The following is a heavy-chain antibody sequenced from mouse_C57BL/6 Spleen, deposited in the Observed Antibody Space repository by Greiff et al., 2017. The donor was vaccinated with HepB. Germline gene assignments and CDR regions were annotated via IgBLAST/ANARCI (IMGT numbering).Heavy chain of an antibody. V-gene: IGHV1-9*01. CDR2: ILPGSGST. CDR1: GYTFTGYW. J-gene: IGHJ2*01. Sequence: VQLQQSGAELMKPGASVKLSCKATGYTFTGYWIEWVKQRPGHGLEWIGAILPGSGSTNYNEKFKGKATLTADKSSTTAYMQLSRLTTDDSAIYDCSLITTVVATRSYFDYWGQCTTLTVSS. CDR3: SLITTVVATRSYFDY. D-gene: IGHD1-1*01.